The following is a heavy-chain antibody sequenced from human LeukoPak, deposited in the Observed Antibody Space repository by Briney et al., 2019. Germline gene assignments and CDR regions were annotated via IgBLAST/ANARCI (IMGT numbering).Heavy chain of an antibody. CDR3: ARDVAKDIVLMVYAIRYNWFDP. J-gene: IGHJ5*02. CDR2: IIPILGIA. Sequence: SVKVSCKASGYTFTGYYMHWVRQAPGQGLEWMGRIIPILGIANYAQKFQGRVTITADKSTSTAYMELSSLRSEDTAVYYCARDVAKDIVLMVYAIRYNWFDPWGQGTLVTVSS. D-gene: IGHD2-8*01. V-gene: IGHV1-69*04. CDR1: GYTFTGYY.